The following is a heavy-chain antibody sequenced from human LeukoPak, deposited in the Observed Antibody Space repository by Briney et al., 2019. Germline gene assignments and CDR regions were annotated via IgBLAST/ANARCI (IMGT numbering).Heavy chain of an antibody. V-gene: IGHV1-2*02. CDR1: GYTFTSYG. CDR3: ARQIAAAGI. D-gene: IGHD6-13*01. Sequence: ASVKVSCKASGYTFTSYGISWVRQAPGQGLGWMGWINPNSGGTNYAQKFQGRVTMTRDTSISTAYMELSRLRSDDTAVYYCARQIAAAGIWGQGTLVTVSS. J-gene: IGHJ4*02. CDR2: INPNSGGT.